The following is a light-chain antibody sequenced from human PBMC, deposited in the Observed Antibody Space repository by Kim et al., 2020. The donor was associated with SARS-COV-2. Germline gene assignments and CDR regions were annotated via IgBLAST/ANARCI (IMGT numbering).Light chain of an antibody. CDR1: SLRSYY. Sequence: SSELTQDPAVSVALGQTVRITCQGDSLRSYYASWYQQKPGQAPLLVLYEKNNRPSGIPDRFSGSSSGNTASLTITGAQAEDEADYYSNSRESGVNHVVFGGGTQLTVL. V-gene: IGLV3-19*01. CDR2: EKN. J-gene: IGLJ2*01. CDR3: NSRESGVNHVV.